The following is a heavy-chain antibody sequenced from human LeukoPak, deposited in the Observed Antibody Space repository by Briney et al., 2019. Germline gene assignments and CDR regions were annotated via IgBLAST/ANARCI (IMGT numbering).Heavy chain of an antibody. CDR2: IIPILGIA. V-gene: IGHV1-69*04. D-gene: IGHD3-10*01. CDR3: ARDPGDYCGSGSRILDY. Sequence: SVKVSCKASGGTFSSYAISWVRQAPGQGLEWMGRIIPILGIANYAQKFQGRVTITADKSTSTAYMELSSLRSEDTAVYYCARDPGDYCGSGSRILDYWGQGTLVTVSS. CDR1: GGTFSSYA. J-gene: IGHJ4*02.